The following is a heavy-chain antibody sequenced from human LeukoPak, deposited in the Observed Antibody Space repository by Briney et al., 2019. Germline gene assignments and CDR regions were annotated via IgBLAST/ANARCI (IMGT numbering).Heavy chain of an antibody. CDR1: GFTFSSYA. J-gene: IGHJ4*02. D-gene: IGHD6-19*01. CDR2: IKQDGSEK. Sequence: GGSLRLSCAASGFTFSSYAMSWVRQAPGKGLEWVANIKQDGSEKYYVDFVKGRFTISRDNAKNSLYLQMNSLRAEDTAVYYCARDAISSGWFLPFSYWGQGTLVTVSS. V-gene: IGHV3-7*01. CDR3: ARDAISSGWFLPFSY.